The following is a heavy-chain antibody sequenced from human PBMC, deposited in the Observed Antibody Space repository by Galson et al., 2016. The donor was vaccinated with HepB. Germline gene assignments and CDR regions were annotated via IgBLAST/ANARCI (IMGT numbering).Heavy chain of an antibody. V-gene: IGHV6-1*01. CDR1: GDSVSSNSAV. CDR2: TFYKSKWYN. J-gene: IGHJ4*02. Sequence: AISGDSVSSNSAVWNWIRQSPSRGLEWLGRTFYKSKWYNDYAVSVKSRITVNADTSKNQFSLHLNSVTPDDTAVYYCTRGFEFSSGWYYFDHWGQGTLVTVSS. CDR3: TRGFEFSSGWYYFDH. D-gene: IGHD6-19*01.